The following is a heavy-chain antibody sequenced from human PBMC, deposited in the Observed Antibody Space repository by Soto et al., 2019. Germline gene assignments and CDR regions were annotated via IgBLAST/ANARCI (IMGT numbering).Heavy chain of an antibody. CDR1: GGSISSSNW. V-gene: IGHV4-4*02. CDR3: ARHRGTISLTEY. J-gene: IGHJ4*02. CDR2: IYYSGST. Sequence: SETLSLTCAVSGGSISSSNWWSWVRQPPGKGLEWIGEIYYSGSTNYNPSLKSRVTISVDTSKNQFSLKLSSVTAADTAVYYCARHRGTISLTEYWGQGTLVTVSS. D-gene: IGHD3-9*01.